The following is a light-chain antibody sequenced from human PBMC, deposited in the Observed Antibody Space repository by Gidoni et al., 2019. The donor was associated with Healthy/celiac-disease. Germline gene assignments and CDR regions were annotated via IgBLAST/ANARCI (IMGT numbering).Light chain of an antibody. CDR1: QSPLHSNGYNY. CDR3: MQALQTPYT. V-gene: IGKV2-28*01. CDR2: LGS. Sequence: DIVMTQSPLSLHVTPGEPSSISCRSSQSPLHSNGYNYLDWYLQKPGQSPQLLIYLGSNRASGVPDRFSGSGSGTDFTLKISRVEAEDVGVYYCMQALQTPYTFGQGTKLEIK. J-gene: IGKJ2*01.